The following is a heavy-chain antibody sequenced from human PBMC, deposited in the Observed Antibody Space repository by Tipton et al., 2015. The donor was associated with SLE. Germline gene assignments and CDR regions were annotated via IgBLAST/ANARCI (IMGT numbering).Heavy chain of an antibody. V-gene: IGHV4-34*01. J-gene: IGHJ3*02. Sequence: LRLSCAVYGGSSSGYYWSWIRQPPGRGLEWIGEINHSGRTNYKSSLKSRVTISVDTSKNQFSLKLSSVTAADTAVYYCARGIGAFDIWGQGTMVTVSS. CDR1: GGSSSGYY. CDR3: ARGIGAFDI. CDR2: INHSGRT.